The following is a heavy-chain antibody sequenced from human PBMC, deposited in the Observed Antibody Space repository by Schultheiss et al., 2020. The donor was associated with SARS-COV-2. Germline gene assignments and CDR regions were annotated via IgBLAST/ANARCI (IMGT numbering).Heavy chain of an antibody. Sequence: GGSLRLSCAASGFTFSSYGMHWVRQAPGKGLEWVAVISYDGSNKYYADSVKGRFTISRDNSKNTLYLQMNSLRAEDTAVYYCARDPGSCSSTSCYDYYYYYMDVWGKGTTVTVSS. CDR2: ISYDGSNK. J-gene: IGHJ6*03. V-gene: IGHV3-30*03. D-gene: IGHD2-2*01. CDR3: ARDPGSCSSTSCYDYYYYYMDV. CDR1: GFTFSSYG.